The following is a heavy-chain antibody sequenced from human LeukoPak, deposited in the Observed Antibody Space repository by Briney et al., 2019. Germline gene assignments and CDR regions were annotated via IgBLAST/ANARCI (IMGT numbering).Heavy chain of an antibody. D-gene: IGHD3-10*01. Sequence: SETLSLTCTVSGGSISSSSYSWGWIRQPPGKGLEWIGTIYYSGSTYYNPSLKSRVTISVDTSKNQFSLKLSSVTAADTAVYYCARLRSTMVRGARIGNFDYWGQGTLVTVSS. J-gene: IGHJ4*02. CDR2: IYYSGST. CDR1: GGSISSSSYS. CDR3: ARLRSTMVRGARIGNFDY. V-gene: IGHV4-39*01.